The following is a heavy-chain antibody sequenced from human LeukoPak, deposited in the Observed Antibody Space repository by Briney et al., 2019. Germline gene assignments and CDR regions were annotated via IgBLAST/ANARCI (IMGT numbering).Heavy chain of an antibody. CDR2: TSYDGSDK. CDR3: ARVGTVTHYYYYYGMDV. D-gene: IGHD4-17*01. Sequence: GGSLRLSCAASGFTFSSYAMHWVRQAPGKGLEGVAVTSYDGSDKYYGDSVKGRFTISRDNSKNTTYLQMNSLRAEDTAVYYCARVGTVTHYYYYYGMDVWGQGTTVTVSS. CDR1: GFTFSSYA. J-gene: IGHJ6*02. V-gene: IGHV3-30*04.